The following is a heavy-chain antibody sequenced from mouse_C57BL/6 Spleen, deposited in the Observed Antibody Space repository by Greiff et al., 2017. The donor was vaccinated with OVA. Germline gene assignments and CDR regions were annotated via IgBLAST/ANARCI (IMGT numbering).Heavy chain of an antibody. CDR1: GYTFTSYG. CDR2: IYPRSGNT. J-gene: IGHJ3*01. D-gene: IGHD2-4*01. V-gene: IGHV1-81*01. CDR3: ARSGDYDIGPLAY. Sequence: QVQLQQSGAELARPGASVKLSCKASGYTFTSYGISWVKQRTGQGLEWIGEIYPRSGNTYYNEKFKGKATLTADKSSSTAYMELRSLTSEDSAVYFCARSGDYDIGPLAYWGQGTLVTVSA.